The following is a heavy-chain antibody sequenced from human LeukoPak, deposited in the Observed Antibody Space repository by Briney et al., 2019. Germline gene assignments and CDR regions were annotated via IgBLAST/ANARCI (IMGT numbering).Heavy chain of an antibody. CDR2: IKQDGSEK. V-gene: IGHV3-7*01. D-gene: IGHD6-19*01. J-gene: IGHJ4*02. CDR1: GFIFSGHW. CDR3: ASRTSLAGTEVSVY. Sequence: PGGSLRLSCAASGFIFSGHWMNWVRQAPGKGLEWVANIKQDGSEKYYVDSVKGRFTISRDNAKNSLYLQMNSLRVEDTAVYYCASRTSLAGTEVSVYWGQGTLVTVSS.